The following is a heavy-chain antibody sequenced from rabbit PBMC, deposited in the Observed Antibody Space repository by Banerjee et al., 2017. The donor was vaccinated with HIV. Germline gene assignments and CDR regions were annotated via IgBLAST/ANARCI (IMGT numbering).Heavy chain of an antibody. Sequence: QSLEESGGDLVKPGASLTLTCKASGLDFTINYWICWVRQAPGKGLELIACIYTSSGSTWYASWAKGRFTISKASWTTVTLQMTSLTAADTATYFCARDLAGVTGWNFGLWGPGTLVTVS. D-gene: IGHD4-1*01. CDR2: IYTSSGST. J-gene: IGHJ4*01. V-gene: IGHV1S40*01. CDR3: ARDLAGVTGWNFGL. CDR1: GLDFTINYW.